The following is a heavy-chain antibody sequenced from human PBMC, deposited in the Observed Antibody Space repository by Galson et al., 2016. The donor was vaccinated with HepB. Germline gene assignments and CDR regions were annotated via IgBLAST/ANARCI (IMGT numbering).Heavy chain of an antibody. D-gene: IGHD3-10*01. CDR2: VDASGST. J-gene: IGHJ5*02. CDR3: AREGRSYYRNWFDP. CDR1: GGSISTIDYF. V-gene: IGHV4-61*02. Sequence: LSLTCTVSGGSISTIDYFWSCIRQPAGKGLEWIGRVDASGSTNYNPSLKGRVTILLDTSKNQISLELTSVTAADTAVYFCAREGRSYYRNWFDPWGQGILVTVPS.